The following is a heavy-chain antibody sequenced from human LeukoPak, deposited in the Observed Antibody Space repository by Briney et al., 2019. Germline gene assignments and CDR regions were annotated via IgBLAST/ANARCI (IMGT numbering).Heavy chain of an antibody. CDR1: GGSVSGGDCY. D-gene: IGHD3-10*01. Sequence: PSQTLSLTCTVSGGSVSGGDCYWSWIRQPPGKGLEWIGYIYYSGSTYYNPSLKSRLTISVDTSKNQFSLKLSSVTAADTAVYFCARTNYGSGSYYGFWGQGTLVTVST. V-gene: IGHV4-30-4*01. CDR3: ARTNYGSGSYYGF. CDR2: IYYSGST. J-gene: IGHJ4*02.